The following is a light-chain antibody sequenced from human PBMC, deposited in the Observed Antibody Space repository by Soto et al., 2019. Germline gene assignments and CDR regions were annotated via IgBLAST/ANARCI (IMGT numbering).Light chain of an antibody. CDR3: QQYNNWPPMA. CDR2: GAS. V-gene: IGKV3-15*01. CDR1: QSVSSN. Sequence: EIVMTQSPATLSVSPGERATLSCRASQSVSSNLAWYQQKPGQAPRLLIYGASTRATGIPARFSGSGSGTEFSLTISSPQAEEFAVYYCQQYNNWPPMAFGPGNKVEIK. J-gene: IGKJ1*01.